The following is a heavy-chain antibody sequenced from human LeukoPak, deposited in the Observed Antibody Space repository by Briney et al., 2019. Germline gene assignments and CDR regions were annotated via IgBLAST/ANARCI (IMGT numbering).Heavy chain of an antibody. CDR2: ISSSGNTI. V-gene: IGHV3-48*03. D-gene: IGHD3-9*01. CDR3: ARETYYDILTPGGFDY. Sequence: PGGSLRLSCAASRFTFSSYEMNWVRQAPGKGLEWVSYISSSGNTIYYADSVKGRFTISRDNAKNSLYLQMNSLRAEDTAVYYCARETYYDILTPGGFDYWGQGTLVTVSS. J-gene: IGHJ4*02. CDR1: RFTFSSYE.